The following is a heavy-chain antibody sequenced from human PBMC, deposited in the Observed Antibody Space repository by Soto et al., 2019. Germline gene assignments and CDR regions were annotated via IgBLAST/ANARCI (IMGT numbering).Heavy chain of an antibody. V-gene: IGHV3-30*18. CDR3: ANIYCGNTPY. Sequence: GGSLRLSCAASGFTFSSYGMHGVRQAPGKGLEWVAVISYDGSNKYYADSVKGRFTISRDNSKNTLYLQMNSLRAEDTAVYYCANIYCGNTPYWGQGTLVTVSS. CDR1: GFTFSSYG. D-gene: IGHD2-15*01. J-gene: IGHJ4*02. CDR2: ISYDGSNK.